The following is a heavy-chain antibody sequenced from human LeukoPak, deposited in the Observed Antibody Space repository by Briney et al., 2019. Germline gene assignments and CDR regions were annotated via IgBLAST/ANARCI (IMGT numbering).Heavy chain of an antibody. CDR2: ISASNGDT. Sequence: GASVKVSCKASGYTFTSYGISWVRQAPGQGLEWMGWISASNGDTDYPQNLQGRVTMTTDTYTSTAYMELRSLTSDDTAIYYCARESHITREDYWGRGTLVTVSS. V-gene: IGHV1-18*01. D-gene: IGHD1-14*01. CDR1: GYTFTSYG. CDR3: ARESHITREDY. J-gene: IGHJ4*02.